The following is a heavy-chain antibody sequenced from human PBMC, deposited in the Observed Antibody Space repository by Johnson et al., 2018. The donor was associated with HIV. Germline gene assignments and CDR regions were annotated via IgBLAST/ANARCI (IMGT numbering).Heavy chain of an antibody. Sequence: QMLLVESGGGVVQPGRSLRLSCAASGFTFSSYAMHWVRQAPGKGLEWVSVIYSGGSTYYADSVKGRFTISRDNSKNTLYLQMNSLRAEDTAVYYCARNSWGSSSGSRIWGQGTMVTVSS. CDR2: IYSGGST. D-gene: IGHD6-6*01. V-gene: IGHV3-NL1*01. CDR1: GFTFSSYA. J-gene: IGHJ3*02. CDR3: ARNSWGSSSGSRI.